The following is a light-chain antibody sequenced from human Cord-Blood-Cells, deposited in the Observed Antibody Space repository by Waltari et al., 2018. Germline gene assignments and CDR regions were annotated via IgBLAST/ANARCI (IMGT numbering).Light chain of an antibody. J-gene: IGKJ2*01. Sequence: DIQMTHSPSTLSASVGDRVYITCRDSQSISSWLAWYQQKPGKAPKLLIYKASSLESGVPSRFSGSGSGTEFTLTISSLQPDDFATYYCQQYNSYSYTFGQGTKLEIK. CDR2: KAS. V-gene: IGKV1-5*03. CDR1: QSISSW. CDR3: QQYNSYSYT.